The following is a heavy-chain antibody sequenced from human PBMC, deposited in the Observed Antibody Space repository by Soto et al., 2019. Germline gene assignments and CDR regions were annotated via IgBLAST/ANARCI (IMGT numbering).Heavy chain of an antibody. CDR2: ISAYNGNT. CDR3: XXXXAVGLVDY. J-gene: IGHJ4*02. V-gene: IGHV1-18*01. CDR1: GYTFTSYG. D-gene: IGHD6-19*01. Sequence: QVQLVQSGAEVKKPGASVKVSCKASGYTFTSYGISWVRQAPGQGLEWMGWISAYNGNTNYAQKLQGRVTMTTDTXXXXXXXXXXXXXXXXXXVXXXXXXXAVGLVDYWGQGTLVTVSS.